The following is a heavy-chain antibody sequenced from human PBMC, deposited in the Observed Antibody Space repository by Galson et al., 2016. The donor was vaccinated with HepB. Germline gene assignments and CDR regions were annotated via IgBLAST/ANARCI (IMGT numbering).Heavy chain of an antibody. Sequence: SVKVSCKASGYTFSSFYVHWVRQAPGQGLEWMGIINPSDGFTSYAQRFQARVTMTTDTSTSTVYMDLSSLRSEDTAVYYCARMTMVTTGDYYGMDVWGKGTTVIVSS. CDR1: GYTFSSFY. V-gene: IGHV1-46*03. J-gene: IGHJ6*04. D-gene: IGHD4-17*01. CDR3: ARMTMVTTGDYYGMDV. CDR2: INPSDGFT.